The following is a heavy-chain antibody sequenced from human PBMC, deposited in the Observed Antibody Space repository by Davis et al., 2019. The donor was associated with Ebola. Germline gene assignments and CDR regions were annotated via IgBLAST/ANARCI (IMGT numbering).Heavy chain of an antibody. J-gene: IGHJ4*02. V-gene: IGHV1-18*04. CDR1: GYTFTNYG. CDR2: INPHNGNT. D-gene: IGHD2-15*01. CDR3: AATAKGSGPGYFDY. Sequence: AASVKVSCKASGYTFTNYGITWVRQAPGQGLEWMGWINPHNGNTNYAQNVQGRVTMTTDTSTSTAYMEVGSLKSDDTAVYYCAATAKGSGPGYFDYWGQGTLVTVSS.